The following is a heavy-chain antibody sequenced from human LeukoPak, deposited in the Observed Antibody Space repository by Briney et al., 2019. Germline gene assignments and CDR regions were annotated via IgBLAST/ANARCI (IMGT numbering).Heavy chain of an antibody. CDR2: IYYSGST. D-gene: IGHD3-10*01. CDR1: GGSISSGGYY. Sequence: SETLSLTCTVSGGSISSGGYYWSWIRQHPGKGLEWIGYIYYSGSTYYNLSLKSRVTISVDTSKNQFSLKLSSVTAADTAVYYCAREFYMVRGVSSLFDPWGQGTLVTVSS. V-gene: IGHV4-31*03. J-gene: IGHJ5*02. CDR3: AREFYMVRGVSSLFDP.